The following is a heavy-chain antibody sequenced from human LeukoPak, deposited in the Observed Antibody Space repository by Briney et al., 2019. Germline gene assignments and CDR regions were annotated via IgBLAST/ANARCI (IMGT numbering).Heavy chain of an antibody. CDR1: GFTFSSYS. CDR2: ISSSSSYI. CDR3: ARDHYDSNTFDP. J-gene: IGHJ5*02. D-gene: IGHD3-22*01. Sequence: KPGGSLRLSCAASGFTFSSYSMNWVRQAPGKGLEWVSSISSSSSYIYYADSVKGRFTISRDNAKNSLYPQMNSLRAEDTAVYYCARDHYDSNTFDPWGQGTLVTVSS. V-gene: IGHV3-21*01.